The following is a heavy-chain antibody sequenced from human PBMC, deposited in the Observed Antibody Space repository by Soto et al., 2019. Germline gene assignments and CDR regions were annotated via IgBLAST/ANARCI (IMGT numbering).Heavy chain of an antibody. CDR2: IIPIFGTA. D-gene: IGHD4-17*01. CDR3: ARATNGDYVDYYYYYGMDV. Sequence: QVQLVQSGAEVKKPGSSVKVSCKASGGTFSSYAISWVRQAPGQGLEWMGGIIPIFGTANYAQKFQGRVTIHAAESTSTAYMELSSLRSEDTAVYYCARATNGDYVDYYYYYGMDVWGQGTTVTVSS. J-gene: IGHJ6*02. V-gene: IGHV1-69*01. CDR1: GGTFSSYA.